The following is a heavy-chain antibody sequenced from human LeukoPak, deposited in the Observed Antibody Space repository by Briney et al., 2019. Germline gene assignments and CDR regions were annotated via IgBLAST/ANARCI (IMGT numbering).Heavy chain of an antibody. CDR2: ITSSSGTM. D-gene: IGHD3-10*01. V-gene: IGHV3-48*01. J-gene: IGHJ6*03. CDR1: GFTLSSYS. Sequence: GGSLRLSCAASGFTLSSYSMNWVRQAPGKGLEWVSYITSSSGTMYYADSVKGRFTISRDNAKNSLYLQMNSLRAEDTAVYYCAREGYYGSGLYYYYYMDVWGKGTTVTVSS. CDR3: AREGYYGSGLYYYYYMDV.